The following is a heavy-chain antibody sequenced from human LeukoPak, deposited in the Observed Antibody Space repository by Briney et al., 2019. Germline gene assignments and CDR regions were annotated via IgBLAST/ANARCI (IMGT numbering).Heavy chain of an antibody. V-gene: IGHV4-34*01. CDR2: INHSGST. CDR3: ARVSYYDSSGYYYFDY. Sequence: SETLSLTCAVYGGSFSDYYWSWIRQPPGKGLEWIGEINHSGSTNYNPSLKSRVTISVDTSKNQFSLKLSSVTAADTAVYYCARVSYYDSSGYYYFDYWGQGTLVTVSS. D-gene: IGHD3-22*01. J-gene: IGHJ4*02. CDR1: GGSFSDYY.